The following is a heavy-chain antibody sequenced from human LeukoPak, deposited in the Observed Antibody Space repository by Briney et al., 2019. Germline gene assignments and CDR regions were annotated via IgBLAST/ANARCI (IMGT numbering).Heavy chain of an antibody. D-gene: IGHD2-15*01. J-gene: IGHJ4*02. CDR3: ARHVGYCSGGSCRTFDY. CDR2: IYYSGST. V-gene: IGHV4-59*08. CDR1: GGSISSYY. Sequence: PSETLSLTCTVSGGSISSYYWSWIRQPPGKGLEWIGYIYYSGSTNYNPSLKSRVTISVDTSKNQFSLKLSSVTAADTAVYYCARHVGYCSGGSCRTFDYWGQGTLVTVSS.